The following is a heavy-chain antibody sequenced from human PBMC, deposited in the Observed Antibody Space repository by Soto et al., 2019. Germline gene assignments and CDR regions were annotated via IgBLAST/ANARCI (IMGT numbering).Heavy chain of an antibody. V-gene: IGHV1-69*06. CDR2: TGSGTGPG. D-gene: IGHD2-15*01. Sequence: GASVKVSCKASGGSLSTNPISWVRQAPGQGLEWMGGTGSGTGPGNHAQKLQGRLTVTADKSTSTVYMELTNLSSEDTAVYYCARRHSGGFFRFFDSWGQGTLVTVSS. CDR3: ARRHSGGFFRFFDS. J-gene: IGHJ4*02. CDR1: GGSLSTNP.